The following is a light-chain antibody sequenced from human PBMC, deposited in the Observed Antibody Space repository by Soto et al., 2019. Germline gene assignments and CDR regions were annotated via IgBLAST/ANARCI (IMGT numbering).Light chain of an antibody. CDR3: QQYNNWPPWT. J-gene: IGKJ1*01. V-gene: IGKV3-15*01. CDR2: GAS. CDR1: QSVSSN. Sequence: EIVMTQSPATLSVSPEERATLSCRASQSVSSNLAWYQQKPGQAPRLLIYGASTRATGIPARFSGSGSGTEFTLTISSLQSEDFAVYYCQQYNNWPPWTFGQGTK.